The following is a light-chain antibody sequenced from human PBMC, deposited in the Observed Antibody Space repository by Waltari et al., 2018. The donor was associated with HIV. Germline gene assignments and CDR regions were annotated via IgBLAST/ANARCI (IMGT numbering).Light chain of an antibody. CDR2: DTS. J-gene: IGKJ1*01. CDR3: QQRSSWPTT. CDR1: ENIRNF. Sequence: EVVLTQSLATLSLSPAETAILSCRASENIRNFLAWYQQRSGQAPRLLIFDTSNRATGVPVRFSGSGSGTQFTLTISGLEPEDFATYYCQQRSSWPTTFGQGTKVEV. V-gene: IGKV3-11*01.